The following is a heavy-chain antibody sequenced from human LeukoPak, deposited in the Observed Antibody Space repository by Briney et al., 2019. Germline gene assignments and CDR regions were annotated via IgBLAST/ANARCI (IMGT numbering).Heavy chain of an antibody. CDR1: GFTFTSSA. D-gene: IGHD2-2*01. CDR3: AAAGAVPAALGYYYGMDV. CDR2: IVVGSDNT. J-gene: IGHJ6*04. V-gene: IGHV1-58*01. Sequence: ASVKVSCKASGFTFTSSAVQWVRQARGQRLEWIGWIVVGSDNTNYAQKFQERVTITRDMSTSTAYMELSSLRSEDTAVYYCAAAGAVPAALGYYYGMDVWGKGTTVTVSS.